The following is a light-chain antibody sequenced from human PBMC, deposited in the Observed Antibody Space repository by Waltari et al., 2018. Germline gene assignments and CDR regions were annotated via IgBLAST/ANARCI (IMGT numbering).Light chain of an antibody. Sequence: SNELTQPPSVSVSPGQTARITCSGNALSRKYAYWCQQKSGQAPVLVIYEDTKRPSGRPERFSGSTAGTMATLTISGAQVDDEAAYYCYTTDSSGNPIFGGGTKLTVL. CDR2: EDT. CDR3: YTTDSSGNPI. V-gene: IGLV3-10*01. CDR1: ALSRKY. J-gene: IGLJ2*01.